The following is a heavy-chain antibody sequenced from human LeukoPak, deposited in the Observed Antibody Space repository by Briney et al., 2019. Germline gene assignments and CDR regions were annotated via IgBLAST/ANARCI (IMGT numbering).Heavy chain of an antibody. CDR3: ARDPARFYYYDSSGLLWFDP. CDR1: GYTFTSYG. CDR2: ISAYNGNT. D-gene: IGHD3-22*01. V-gene: IGHV1-18*01. J-gene: IGHJ5*02. Sequence: RASVKVSCKASGYTFTSYGISWVRQAPGQGLEWMGWISAYNGNTNYAQKLQGRVTMTTDTSTSTAYMELRSLRSDDTAVYYCARDPARFYYYDSSGLLWFDPWGQGTLVTVSS.